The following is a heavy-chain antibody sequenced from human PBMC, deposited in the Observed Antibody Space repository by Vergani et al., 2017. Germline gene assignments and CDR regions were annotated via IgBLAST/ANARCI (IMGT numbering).Heavy chain of an antibody. J-gene: IGHJ4*02. CDR2: IYPGDSDT. CDR1: GYIFTSYW. D-gene: IGHD3-9*01. CDR3: ARRTKYDILTGYYLLGGYFDY. Sequence: EVQLVQSGAEVKKPGESLKISCKGSGYIFTSYWIGWVRQMPGEGLEWMGIIYPGDSDTRYSPSFQGQVTISADKSISTAYLQWSSLKASDTAMYYCARRTKYDILTGYYLLGGYFDYWGQGTLVTVSS. V-gene: IGHV5-51*01.